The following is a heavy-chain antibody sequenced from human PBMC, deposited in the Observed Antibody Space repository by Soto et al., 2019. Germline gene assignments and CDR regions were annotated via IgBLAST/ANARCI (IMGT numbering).Heavy chain of an antibody. CDR1: GYTFTSYS. J-gene: IGHJ4*02. D-gene: IGHD4-4*01. Sequence: ASVKVSCKASGYTFTSYSISWVRQAPGQGLEWMGWVNVYNGNTKYAQKFQGRVTMTTDTSTSTVYMELRSLTSDDTAVYYCARDGVAVTTAISGYWGQGNPVTVSS. CDR3: ARDGVAVTTAISGY. V-gene: IGHV1-18*01. CDR2: VNVYNGNT.